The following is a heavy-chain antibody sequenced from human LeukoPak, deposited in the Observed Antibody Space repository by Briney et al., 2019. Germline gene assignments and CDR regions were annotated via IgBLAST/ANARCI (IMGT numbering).Heavy chain of an antibody. Sequence: GGSLRLSCAASGFTFSQYWMSWVRQAPGKGLEGVANIKHEGSEKQDGSEKHYVDSVKGRFTISRDNAKNSLYLQMNSLRADDTAVYYCARSGLGVNSFYFYMDVWGKGTTVTVSS. J-gene: IGHJ6*03. D-gene: IGHD3-10*01. CDR1: GFTFSQYW. CDR2: IKHEGSEKQDGSEK. CDR3: ARSGLGVNSFYFYMDV. V-gene: IGHV3-7*01.